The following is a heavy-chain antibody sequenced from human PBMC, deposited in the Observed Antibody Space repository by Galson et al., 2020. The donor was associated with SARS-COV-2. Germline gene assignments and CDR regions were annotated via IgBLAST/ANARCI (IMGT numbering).Heavy chain of an antibody. V-gene: IGHV4-38-2*02. CDR2: VYPSGST. J-gene: IGHJ2*01. CDR3: ARQGVTMLVLVAVPGWYFDL. CDR1: GYSISTTNY. Sequence: SETLSLTCTVSGYSISTTNYWGWVRQPPGRGLEWIGGVYPSGSTNYNPSLKSRVTISVDTSKNQFSLRLDSVTAADTAVYYCARQGVTMLVLVAVPGWYFDLWGRGTLVTVSS. D-gene: IGHD3-3*01.